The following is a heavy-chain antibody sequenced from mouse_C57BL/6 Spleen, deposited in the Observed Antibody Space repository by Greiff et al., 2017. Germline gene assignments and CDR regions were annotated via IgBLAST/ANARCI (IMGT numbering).Heavy chain of an antibody. V-gene: IGHV5-9*01. J-gene: IGHJ4*01. D-gene: IGHD1-1*01. CDR2: ISGGGGNT. CDR3: ARHRDTTVVARGYAMDY. CDR1: GFTFSSYT. Sequence: EVMLVESGGGLVKPGGSLKLSCAASGFTFSSYTMSWVRQTPEKRLEWVATISGGGGNTYYPDSVKGRFTISRDNAKNTLYLQMSSLRSEDTALYYCARHRDTTVVARGYAMDYWGQGTSVTVSS.